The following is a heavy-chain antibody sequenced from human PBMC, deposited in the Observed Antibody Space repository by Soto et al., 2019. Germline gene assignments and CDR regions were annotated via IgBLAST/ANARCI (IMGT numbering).Heavy chain of an antibody. CDR3: ARDLTPDYGDYGNPMYNWFDP. Sequence: EVQLVESGGGLVQPGGSLRLSCAASGFTFSSYWMSWVRQAPGKGLEWVANIKQDGSEKYYVDSVKGRFTISRDNTKNSLYLQMNSLRAEDTAVYYCARDLTPDYGDYGNPMYNWFDPWGQGTLVTVSS. V-gene: IGHV3-7*01. CDR2: IKQDGSEK. J-gene: IGHJ5*02. CDR1: GFTFSSYW. D-gene: IGHD4-17*01.